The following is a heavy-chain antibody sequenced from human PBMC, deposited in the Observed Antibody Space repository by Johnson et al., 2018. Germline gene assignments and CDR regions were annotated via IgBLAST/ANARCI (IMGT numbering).Heavy chain of an antibody. Sequence: QLVESGGGLVQPGRSLRLSCAASGFTFDDYAMHWVRQGPGTGLAWVSGISWNSGSIGYADSVKGRFTIPRDNAKNHLYLQMNRLSAEDTALYYCAKDMDYCSGVSCYSGYFQHWGQGTLVTVSS. D-gene: IGHD2-15*01. J-gene: IGHJ1*01. CDR2: ISWNSGSI. CDR3: AKDMDYCSGVSCYSGYFQH. CDR1: GFTFDDYA. V-gene: IGHV3-9*01.